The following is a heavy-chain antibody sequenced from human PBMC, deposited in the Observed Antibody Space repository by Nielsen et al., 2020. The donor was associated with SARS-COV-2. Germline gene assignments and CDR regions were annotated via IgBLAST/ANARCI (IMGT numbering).Heavy chain of an antibody. Sequence: GESLKISCAASGFTFSSYDMHWVRQATGKGLECVSAIGTAGDTYYPGSVKGRFTISRENAKNSLYLQMNSLRAGDTAVYYCARGGVRGVINYYMDVWGKGTTVTVSS. CDR3: ARGGVRGVINYYMDV. D-gene: IGHD3-10*01. CDR1: GFTFSSYD. J-gene: IGHJ6*03. V-gene: IGHV3-13*01. CDR2: IGTAGDT.